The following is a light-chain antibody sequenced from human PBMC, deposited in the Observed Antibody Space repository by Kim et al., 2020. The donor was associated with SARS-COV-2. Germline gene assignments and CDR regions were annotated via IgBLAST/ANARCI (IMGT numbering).Light chain of an antibody. CDR3: QVWDSSPRV. Sequence: SVALGQTGRITCGGNNIGSKNVHWYQQKPGQAPVLVIYRDSNRPSGIPERFSGSNSGNTATLTISRAQAGDEADYYCQVWDSSPRVFGGGTQLTVL. CDR2: RDS. J-gene: IGLJ2*01. CDR1: NIGSKN. V-gene: IGLV3-9*01.